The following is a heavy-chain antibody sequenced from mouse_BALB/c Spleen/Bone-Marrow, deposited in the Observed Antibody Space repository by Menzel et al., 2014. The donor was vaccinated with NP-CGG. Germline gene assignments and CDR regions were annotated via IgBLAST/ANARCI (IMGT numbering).Heavy chain of an antibody. J-gene: IGHJ4*01. V-gene: IGHV2-6-2*01. D-gene: IGHD4-1*01. CDR2: IWSDGST. CDR3: ARSGTDYAMDY. CDR1: GFSLTSYG. Sequence: VQRVESGPDLVAPSQRLSLTCTVSGFSLTSYGLHWVRQPPGKGLEWLGVIWSDGSTTYNSALKSRLSISKDNSKRQVLLKMNSLQTDDTAMYYCARSGTDYAMDYWGQGTSVTVSS.